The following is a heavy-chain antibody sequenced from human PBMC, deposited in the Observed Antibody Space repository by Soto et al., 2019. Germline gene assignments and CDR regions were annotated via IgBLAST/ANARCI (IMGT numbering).Heavy chain of an antibody. CDR1: GSTFTGYF. V-gene: IGHV1-2*04. D-gene: IGHD2-2*01. Sequence: QVRLVRSGAEGRKPGASVKVSGKASGSTFTGYFMNWVGQAPGKGLEGRGWITPNRGGTNYAQKFQGWVTMTRDTSISTAYMELSRLRSDDTAVYYCARELEGYCSSTSCYYYGMDVWGQGTTVTVSS. CDR3: ARELEGYCSSTSCYYYGMDV. CDR2: ITPNRGGT. J-gene: IGHJ6*02.